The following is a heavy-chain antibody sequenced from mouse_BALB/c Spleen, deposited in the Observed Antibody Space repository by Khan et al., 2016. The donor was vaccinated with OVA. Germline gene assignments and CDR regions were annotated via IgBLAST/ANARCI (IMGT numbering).Heavy chain of an antibody. CDR3: ARSNYFGDTFAY. V-gene: IGHV1-77*01. D-gene: IGHD1-2*01. CDR2: IYPGSGNT. J-gene: IGHJ3*01. CDR1: GYTFTDYY. Sequence: QVQLKQSGAELARPGASVKLSCKASGYTFTDYYINWVKQRTGQGLEWIGEIYPGSGNTYYNEKFKDKATLTADKSSTTAYLQLSSLTSEDSAVYVCARSNYFGDTFAYWGQGTLVTVSA.